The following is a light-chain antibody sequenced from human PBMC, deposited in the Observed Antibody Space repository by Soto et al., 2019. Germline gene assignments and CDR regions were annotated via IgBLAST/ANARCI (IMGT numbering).Light chain of an antibody. Sequence: QSVLTQPPSVSAAPGQKVTISCSGISSNIGNNYVSWYQQLPGTAPKLLIYDNNKRPSGIPDRFSGSKSGTSATLGITGLQTGDEADYYCGTWDSGLSAGVFGGGTKVTVL. J-gene: IGLJ2*01. V-gene: IGLV1-51*01. CDR3: GTWDSGLSAGV. CDR1: SSNIGNNY. CDR2: DNN.